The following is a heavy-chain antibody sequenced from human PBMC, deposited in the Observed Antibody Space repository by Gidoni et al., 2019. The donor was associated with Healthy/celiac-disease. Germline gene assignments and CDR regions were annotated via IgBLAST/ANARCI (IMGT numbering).Heavy chain of an antibody. CDR1: GGTFSSYA. V-gene: IGHV1-69*06. Sequence: QVQLVQSGAEVKKPGSSVKVSCKASGGTFSSYAISWVRQAPGQGLEWMGGIIPIFGTANYAQKFQGRVTITADKSTSTAYMELSSLRSEDTAVYYCARSVTGTVNYYYYYGMDVWGQGTTVTVSS. CDR2: IIPIFGTA. D-gene: IGHD1-20*01. CDR3: ARSVTGTVNYYYYYGMDV. J-gene: IGHJ6*02.